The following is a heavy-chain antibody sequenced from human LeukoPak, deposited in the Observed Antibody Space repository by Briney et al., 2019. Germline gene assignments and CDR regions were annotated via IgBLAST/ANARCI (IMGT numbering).Heavy chain of an antibody. Sequence: SETLPLTCTVSGGSISSYYWTWIRQSAGKGLEWIGRINTSGSTNYNPSLRSRVTMSVNTSKNQFSLNLTSVTAADTAVYSCAREGGDPRWLDPWGQGTLVTVSS. D-gene: IGHD6-25*01. CDR3: AREGGDPRWLDP. J-gene: IGHJ5*02. CDR1: GGSISSYY. CDR2: INTSGST. V-gene: IGHV4-4*07.